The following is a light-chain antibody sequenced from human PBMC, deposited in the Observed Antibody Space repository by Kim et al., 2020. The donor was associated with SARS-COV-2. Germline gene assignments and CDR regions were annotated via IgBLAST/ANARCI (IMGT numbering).Light chain of an antibody. V-gene: IGKV1-27*01. CDR1: QAKRKY. CDR2: AVS. Sequence: SASVGDRVTITWRARQAKRKYLAWYQQNTGKMRKLRIHAVSILQSGVPSQISGSGSGTDFALTIRGLQPEDVGTYYCQTYDSVTYTLGQGTKLEI. CDR3: QTYDSVTYT. J-gene: IGKJ2*01.